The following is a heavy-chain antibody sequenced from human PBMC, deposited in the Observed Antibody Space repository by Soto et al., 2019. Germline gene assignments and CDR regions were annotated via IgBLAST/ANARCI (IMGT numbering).Heavy chain of an antibody. J-gene: IGHJ3*01. Sequence: VQLLESGGGLVRPGGSLRLSCEASGFTFSNYAMAWVRQTPGEGPEWVSTIGGGDDIFYAESVQGRFIISRDDSRSTMYLQMDNLRVEDTAIYFCAKDSISYNGIYDAFDVWGQGTVVTVSS. CDR2: IGGGDDI. V-gene: IGHV3-23*01. D-gene: IGHD3-3*02. CDR3: AKDSISYNGIYDAFDV. CDR1: GFTFSNYA.